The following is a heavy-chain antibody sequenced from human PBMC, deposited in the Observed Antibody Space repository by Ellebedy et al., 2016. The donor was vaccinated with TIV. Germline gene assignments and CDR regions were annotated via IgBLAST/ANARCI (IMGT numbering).Heavy chain of an antibody. Sequence: GESLKISCVASGFTFWSHGMHWVRQAPGKGLEWVAVIWYDGTNKYYADSVKGRFTISRDNSKNTLYLEMNSLRPEDSAVYFCARGRSTLIAVAGPIDYWGQGTLVTVSS. CDR2: IWYDGTNK. V-gene: IGHV3-33*08. CDR3: ARGRSTLIAVAGPIDY. CDR1: GFTFWSHG. J-gene: IGHJ4*02. D-gene: IGHD6-19*01.